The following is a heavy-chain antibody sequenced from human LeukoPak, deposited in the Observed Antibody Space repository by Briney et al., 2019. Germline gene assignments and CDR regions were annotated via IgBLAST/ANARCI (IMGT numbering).Heavy chain of an antibody. V-gene: IGHV3-21*01. CDR2: ISSSSSYI. CDR1: GFTFSSYS. J-gene: IGHJ6*03. D-gene: IGHD6-13*01. Sequence: GGSLRLSCAASGFTFSSYSMNWVRQAPGKGLEWVSSISSSSSYIYYADSVKGRFTISRDNAKNSLYLQMNSLRAEDTAVYYCARADYSSTWSHDYYYMDVWGKGTTVTVSS. CDR3: ARADYSSTWSHDYYYMDV.